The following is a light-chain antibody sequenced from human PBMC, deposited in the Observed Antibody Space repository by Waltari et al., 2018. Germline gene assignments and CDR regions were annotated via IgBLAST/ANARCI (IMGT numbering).Light chain of an antibody. Sequence: EIVMTQSPATLSVSPGERATLSCRASQSVSSNLAWYQQKPGQAPRLLIYGASTRATGIPARFRGSGSGTEFTLTISSLQSEDFAVYYCQQYNNWPPGFTFGPGTKVDIK. CDR2: GAS. V-gene: IGKV3-15*01. CDR1: QSVSSN. CDR3: QQYNNWPPGFT. J-gene: IGKJ3*01.